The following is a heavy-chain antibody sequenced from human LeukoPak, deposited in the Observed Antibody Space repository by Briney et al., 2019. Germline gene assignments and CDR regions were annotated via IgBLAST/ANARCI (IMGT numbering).Heavy chain of an antibody. Sequence: PSETLSLTCAVYGGSFSGYYWSWIRQPPGKGLEWIGEINHSGSTNYNPSLKSRVTISVDTSKNQFSLKLSSVTAADTAVYYCARVARRYYDSSGYRTHAFDIWGQGTMVTVSS. CDR2: INHSGST. J-gene: IGHJ3*02. V-gene: IGHV4-34*01. CDR3: ARVARRYYDSSGYRTHAFDI. D-gene: IGHD3-22*01. CDR1: GGSFSGYY.